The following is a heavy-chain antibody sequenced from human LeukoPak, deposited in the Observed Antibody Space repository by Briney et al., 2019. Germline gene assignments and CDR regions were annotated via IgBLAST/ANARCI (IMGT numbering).Heavy chain of an antibody. CDR2: IIPICGTA. V-gene: IGHV1-69*01. CDR3: ARGPLGCSSTSCYLVSPFDY. J-gene: IGHJ4*02. CDR1: GGTFSSYA. Sequence: ASVKVSCKASGGTFSSYAISWVRQAPGQGLDWMGGIIPICGTANYAQKFQGRVTITADESTSTAYMELSSLRSEDTAVYYCARGPLGCSSTSCYLVSPFDYWGQGTLVTVSS. D-gene: IGHD2-2*01.